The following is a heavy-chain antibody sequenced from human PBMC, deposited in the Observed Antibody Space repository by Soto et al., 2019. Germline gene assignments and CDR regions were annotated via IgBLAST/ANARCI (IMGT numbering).Heavy chain of an antibody. D-gene: IGHD3-9*01. Sequence: GGSLRLSCTASGFTFGDYAMSWFRQAPGKGLEWVGFIRSKAYGGTTEYAASVKGRFTISRDDSKSIAYLQMNSLKTEDTAVYYCTRENFDWLLPYWGQGTLVTVSS. V-gene: IGHV3-49*03. CDR1: GFTFGDYA. CDR3: TRENFDWLLPY. CDR2: IRSKAYGGTT. J-gene: IGHJ4*02.